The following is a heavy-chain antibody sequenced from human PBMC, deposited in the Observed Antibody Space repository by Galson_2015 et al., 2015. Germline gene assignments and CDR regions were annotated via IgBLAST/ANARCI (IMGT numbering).Heavy chain of an antibody. CDR2: IHHSGTT. V-gene: IGHV4-31*03. J-gene: IGHJ5*02. CDR1: GGSINSGALY. D-gene: IGHD6-13*01. Sequence: TLSLTCTVSGGSINSGALYWTWLRQHPGKGLEWIGYIHHSGTTYYLPSLKSRVTISVDASRSQFSLNLSSVTAADTAVYYCATYSSSTNCFDPWGQGTLVTVSS. CDR3: ATYSSSTNCFDP.